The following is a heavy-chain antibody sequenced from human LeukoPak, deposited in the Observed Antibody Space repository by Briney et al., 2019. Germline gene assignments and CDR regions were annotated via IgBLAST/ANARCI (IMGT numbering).Heavy chain of an antibody. CDR3: ARANMVRGVINRNRWLDP. J-gene: IGHJ5*02. Sequence: SETLSLTCAVYGGSFSGYYWSWIRQPPGKGLEWIGEINHSGSTNYNPSLKSRVTISVDTSKNQFSLKLSSVTAADTAVYYCARANMVRGVINRNRWLDPWGQGTLVTVSS. CDR2: INHSGST. CDR1: GGSFSGYY. D-gene: IGHD3-10*01. V-gene: IGHV4-34*01.